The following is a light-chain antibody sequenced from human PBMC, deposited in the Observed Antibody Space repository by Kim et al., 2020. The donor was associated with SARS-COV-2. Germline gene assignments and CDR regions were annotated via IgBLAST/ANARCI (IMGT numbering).Light chain of an antibody. Sequence: ASVGDRVTITCRASQSISNYLNWYQQKPGEVPKLLIYGASTLQTGVPSRFSGSGSGTEFTLTISSLQPEDVATYYCQKYNSTPLTFGGGTKVDIK. CDR2: GAS. V-gene: IGKV1-27*01. J-gene: IGKJ4*01. CDR3: QKYNSTPLT. CDR1: QSISNY.